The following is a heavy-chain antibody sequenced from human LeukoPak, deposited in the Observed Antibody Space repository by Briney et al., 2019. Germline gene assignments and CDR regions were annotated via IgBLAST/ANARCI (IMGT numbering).Heavy chain of an antibody. CDR1: GFTFSSYA. CDR3: AKDGRGVTYYDILTGYSYFDY. J-gene: IGHJ4*02. Sequence: PGGSLRLSCAASGFTFSSYAMSWVRQAPGKGLEWVSAISGSGGSTYYADSVKGRFTISRDNSKNTLYLQMNSLRAEDTAVYYCAKDGRGVTYYDILTGYSYFDYWGQGTLVTVSS. CDR2: ISGSGGST. D-gene: IGHD3-9*01. V-gene: IGHV3-23*01.